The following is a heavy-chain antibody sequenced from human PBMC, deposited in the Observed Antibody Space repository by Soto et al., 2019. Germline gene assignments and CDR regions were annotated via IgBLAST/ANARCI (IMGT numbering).Heavy chain of an antibody. Sequence: SVKVSCKASGGTFSSYAISWVRQAPGQGLEWMGGIIPIFGTANYAQKFQGRVTITADESTSTAYMELSSLRSEDTAVYYCATFTPGIAVAGTGNNAFDISGQGTMVTVS. J-gene: IGHJ3*02. CDR2: IIPIFGTA. V-gene: IGHV1-69*13. CDR1: GGTFSSYA. CDR3: ATFTPGIAVAGTGNNAFDI. D-gene: IGHD6-19*01.